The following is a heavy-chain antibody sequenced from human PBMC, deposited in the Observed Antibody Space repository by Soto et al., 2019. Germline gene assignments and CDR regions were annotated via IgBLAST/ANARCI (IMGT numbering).Heavy chain of an antibody. V-gene: IGHV3-23*01. Sequence: GSLRLSCVASGFTFGTSGMSWVRQAPGKGLEWISGLSGGGNNTDTEYSESVKGRFTISRDNSKSTLYLQMNSLRVEDTALYYCTKDSGYDSTDWGLGTLVTVSS. CDR3: TKDSGYDSTD. CDR1: GFTFGTSG. J-gene: IGHJ4*02. D-gene: IGHD3-9*01. CDR2: LSGGGNNT.